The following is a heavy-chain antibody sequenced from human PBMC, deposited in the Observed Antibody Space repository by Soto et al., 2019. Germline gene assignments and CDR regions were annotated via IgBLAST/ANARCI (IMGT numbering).Heavy chain of an antibody. CDR3: ARGRVTIFGVVNTRYNWFDP. CDR1: GGSFSGYY. D-gene: IGHD3-3*01. V-gene: IGHV4-34*01. CDR2: INHSGST. Sequence: SETLSLTCAGYGGSFSGYYWSWIRQPPGKGLEWIGEINHSGSTNYNPSLKSRVTISVDTSKNQFSLKLSSVTAADTAVYYCARGRVTIFGVVNTRYNWFDPWGQGTLVTVS. J-gene: IGHJ5*02.